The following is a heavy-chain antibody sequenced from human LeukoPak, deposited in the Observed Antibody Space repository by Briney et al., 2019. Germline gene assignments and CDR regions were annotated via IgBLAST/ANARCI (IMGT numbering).Heavy chain of an antibody. J-gene: IGHJ4*02. CDR1: GHTFTGYY. V-gene: IGHV1-2*04. CDR2: INPNSGGT. CDR3: VRVLRDSSGYYLDY. D-gene: IGHD3-22*01. Sequence: ASVKVSCKASGHTFTGYYMHWVRQAPGQGLEWMGWINPNSGGTNYAQKFQGWVTMTRDTSISTAYMELSRLRSDDTAVYYCVRVLRDSSGYYLDYWGQGTLVTVSS.